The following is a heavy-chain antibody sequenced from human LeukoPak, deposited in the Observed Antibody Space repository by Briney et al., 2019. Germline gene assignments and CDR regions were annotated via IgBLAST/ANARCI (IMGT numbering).Heavy chain of an antibody. CDR2: IYYSGST. J-gene: IGHJ4*02. CDR1: GGSISSYY. CDR3: ARLVSSGYYATFWDY. D-gene: IGHD3-22*01. V-gene: IGHV4-59*08. Sequence: PSETLSLTCTVSGGSISSYYWSWIRQPPGKGLEWIGYIYYSGSTNYNPSLKSRVTISVDTSKNQFSLKLSSVTAADTAVYYCARLVSSGYYATFWDYWGQGTLVTVSS.